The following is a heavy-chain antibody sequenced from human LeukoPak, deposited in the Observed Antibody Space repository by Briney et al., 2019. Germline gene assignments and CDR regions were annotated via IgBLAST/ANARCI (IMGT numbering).Heavy chain of an antibody. V-gene: IGHV3-11*01. J-gene: IGHJ4*02. CDR1: GFTLSDYY. D-gene: IGHD3/OR15-3a*01. Sequence: GGSLRLSCAASGFTLSDYYMSWIRQAPGKGLEWVSYSSSSGSTMYYADSVKGRFAISRDNAKSSLYLQMNSLRAEDTAVYYCARRRDFIDYWGQGTLVTVSS. CDR2: SSSSGSTM. CDR3: ARRRDFIDY.